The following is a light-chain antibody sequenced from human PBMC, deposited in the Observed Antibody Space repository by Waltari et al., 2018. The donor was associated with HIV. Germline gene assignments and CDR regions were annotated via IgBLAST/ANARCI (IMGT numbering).Light chain of an antibody. J-gene: IGKJ1*01. CDR3: QQYYSTPWT. Sequence: DIQMTQSPSSLSASVGDRVTSTCRASQGISNSLAWYQQKPGKAPKLLLYAASRLESGVPSRFSGSGSVTDYTLTISSLQPEDFATYYCQQYYSTPWTFGQGTKVEIK. V-gene: IGKV1-NL1*01. CDR1: QGISNS. CDR2: AAS.